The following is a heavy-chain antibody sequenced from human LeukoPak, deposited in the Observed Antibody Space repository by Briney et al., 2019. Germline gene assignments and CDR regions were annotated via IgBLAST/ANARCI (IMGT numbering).Heavy chain of an antibody. J-gene: IGHJ4*02. D-gene: IGHD2-2*01. CDR1: GFTVSSNY. V-gene: IGHV3-20*04. CDR3: ARPRGYCSSTSCYGEFDY. CDR2: INWNGGST. Sequence: GGSLRLSCAASGFTVSSNYMSWVRQAPGKGLEWVSGINWNGGSTGYADSVKGRFTISRDNAKNSLYLQMNSLRAEDTALYYCARPRGYCSSTSCYGEFDYWGQGTLVTVSS.